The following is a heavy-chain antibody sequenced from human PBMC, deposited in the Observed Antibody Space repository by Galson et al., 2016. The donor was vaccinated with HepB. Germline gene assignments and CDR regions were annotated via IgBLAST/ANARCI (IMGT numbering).Heavy chain of an antibody. J-gene: IGHJ1*01. CDR3: ARETHGGHHDEN. CDR1: GDSVSSNGAT. D-gene: IGHD4-23*01. V-gene: IGHV6-1*01. Sequence: CAISGDSVSSNGATWNWIRQSPSRGLEWLGRTYYRSRWINNYAESVKSRIIITPDTSKNQFSLHLDSVTPEDTALYYCARETHGGHHDENWGQGTLVTASS. CDR2: TYYRSRWIN.